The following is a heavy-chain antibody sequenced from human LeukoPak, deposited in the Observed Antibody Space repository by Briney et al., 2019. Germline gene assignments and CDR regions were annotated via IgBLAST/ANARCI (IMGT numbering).Heavy chain of an antibody. V-gene: IGHV3-43*01. D-gene: IGHD2/OR15-2a*01. J-gene: IGHJ6*02. CDR1: GFTFDDYT. CDR3: AKGTVTTFLVDV. Sequence: PGGSLRLSCAASGFTFDDYTMHWVRQAPGKGLEWVSLISWDGGSTYYEDSVKGRFTISRDNSKNSLYLQMNSLRTEDTALYYCAKGTVTTFLVDVWGQGTTVTVSS. CDR2: ISWDGGST.